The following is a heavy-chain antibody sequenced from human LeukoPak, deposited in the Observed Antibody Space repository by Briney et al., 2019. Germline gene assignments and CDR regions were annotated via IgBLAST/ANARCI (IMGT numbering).Heavy chain of an antibody. CDR3: ARGPNSNWSGLDF. CDR2: ITNDGSST. V-gene: IGHV3-74*01. Sequence: GGSLRLSCAASGLTFSSHWMHWVRQAPGKGLVWVSRITNDGSSTTYADSVKGRFTISRDNAKNMLYLQVNSLRAEDTAVYYCARGPNSNWSGLDFWGQGTLLTVSS. J-gene: IGHJ4*02. D-gene: IGHD6-6*01. CDR1: GLTFSSHW.